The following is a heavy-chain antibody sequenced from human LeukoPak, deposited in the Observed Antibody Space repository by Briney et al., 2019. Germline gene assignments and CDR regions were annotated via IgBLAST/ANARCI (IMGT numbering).Heavy chain of an antibody. D-gene: IGHD3-22*01. Sequence: GGSLRLSCAASGFTFSSYWMHWVRQAPGKGLVWVSRINSDGSSTSYADSVKGRFTISRDNAKNTLYLQMNSLRAEDTAVYYCARDTYYYDSSGYREQVDYWGQGTLVTVSS. V-gene: IGHV3-74*01. CDR3: ARDTYYYDSSGYREQVDY. CDR2: INSDGSST. J-gene: IGHJ4*02. CDR1: GFTFSSYW.